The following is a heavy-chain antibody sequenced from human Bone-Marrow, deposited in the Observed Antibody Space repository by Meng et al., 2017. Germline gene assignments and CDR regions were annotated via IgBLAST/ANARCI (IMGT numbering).Heavy chain of an antibody. CDR3: ARSITMIVPNY. J-gene: IGHJ4*02. Sequence: GGSLRLSCAASGFTFSSYSMNWVRQAPGKGLEWVSYISSSSSYIYYADSVKGRFTISRDNAKNSLYLQMNSLRAEDTAVYYCARSITMIVPNYWGQGTLVTVSS. CDR1: GFTFSSYS. D-gene: IGHD3-22*01. V-gene: IGHV3-21*01. CDR2: ISSSSSYI.